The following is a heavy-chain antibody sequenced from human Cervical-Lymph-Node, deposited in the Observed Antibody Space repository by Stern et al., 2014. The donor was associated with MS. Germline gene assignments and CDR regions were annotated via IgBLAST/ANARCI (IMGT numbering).Heavy chain of an antibody. CDR2: IYYSGST. V-gene: IGHV4-59*01. D-gene: IGHD3-10*01. J-gene: IGHJ3*02. Sequence: QVQLQESGPGLEKPSETLSLTCTGSGGSISSYYWSWIRQPPGKGLEWIGYIYYSGSTNYNPSLKSRVTISVDTSKNQFSLKLSSVTAADTAVYYCAGSGDGAFDIWGQGTMVTVSS. CDR3: AGSGDGAFDI. CDR1: GGSISSYY.